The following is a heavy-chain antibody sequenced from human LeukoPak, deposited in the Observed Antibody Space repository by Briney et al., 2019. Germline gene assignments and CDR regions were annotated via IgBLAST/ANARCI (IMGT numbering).Heavy chain of an antibody. J-gene: IGHJ4*02. Sequence: GGSLRLSCAASGFTFTTYSMHWVRQVPGKGLVWVSRIKSDGSRTYYADSVKGRFTISRDSAKSTLYLQMDSLGAEDTAVYYCARALSSAWGLVDCWGQGTLVTVSS. D-gene: IGHD6-19*01. V-gene: IGHV3-74*01. CDR1: GFTFTTYS. CDR2: IKSDGSRT. CDR3: ARALSSAWGLVDC.